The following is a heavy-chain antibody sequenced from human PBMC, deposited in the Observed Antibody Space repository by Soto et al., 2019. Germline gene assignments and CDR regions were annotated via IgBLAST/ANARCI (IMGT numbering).Heavy chain of an antibody. V-gene: IGHV3-11*01. Sequence: GGSLRLSCAASGFTFSDYYMSWIRQAPGKGLEWVSYISSSGSTIYYADSVKGRFTISRDNAKNSLYLQMNSLRAEDTAVYYCARVEGTVQVPYYYYYMDVWGKGTTVTVSS. CDR3: ARVEGTVQVPYYYYYMDV. CDR2: ISSSGSTI. D-gene: IGHD4-17*01. J-gene: IGHJ6*03. CDR1: GFTFSDYY.